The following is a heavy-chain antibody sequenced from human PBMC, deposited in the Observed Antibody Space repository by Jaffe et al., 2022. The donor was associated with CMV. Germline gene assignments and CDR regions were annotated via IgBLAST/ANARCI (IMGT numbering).Heavy chain of an antibody. Sequence: EVQLVESGGGLVKPGGSLRLSCAASGFTFSNAWMSWVRQAPGKGLEWVGRIKSKTDGGTTDYAAPVKGRFTISRDDSKNTLYLQMNSLKTEDTAVYYCTTDQVSYDFWSGSGYYYMDVWGKGTTVTVSS. V-gene: IGHV3-15*01. CDR3: TTDQVSYDFWSGSGYYYMDV. CDR1: GFTFSNAW. CDR2: IKSKTDGGTT. J-gene: IGHJ6*03. D-gene: IGHD3-3*01.